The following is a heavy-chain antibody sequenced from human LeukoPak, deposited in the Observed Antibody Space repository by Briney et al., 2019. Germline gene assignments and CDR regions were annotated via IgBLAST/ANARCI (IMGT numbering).Heavy chain of an antibody. V-gene: IGHV4-4*02. CDR3: AREPNWTWFDP. CDR2: IYHSGSA. Sequence: GSLRLSCAASGFTFSSYAMSWVRQAPGKGLEWIGEIYHSGSANYNPSLKSRVTISVDKSKNQFSLKLSSVTAADTAVYYCAREPNWTWFDPWGQGTLVTVSS. J-gene: IGHJ5*02. CDR1: GFTFSSYAM. D-gene: IGHD1-20*01.